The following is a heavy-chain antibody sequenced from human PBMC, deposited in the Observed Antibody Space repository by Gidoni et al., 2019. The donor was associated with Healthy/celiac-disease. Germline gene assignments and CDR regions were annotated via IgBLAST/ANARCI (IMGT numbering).Heavy chain of an antibody. CDR2: INHSGST. Sequence: QVQLQQWGAGLLKPSETLSLTCAVYGGSFSGYYWSWIRQPPGKGLEWIGEINHSGSTNYNPSLKSRVTISVDTSKNQFSLKLSSVTAADTAVYYCARVPLKYCSSTSCQYYYYYYYMDVWGKGTTVTVSS. CDR1: GGSFSGYY. V-gene: IGHV4-34*01. CDR3: ARVPLKYCSSTSCQYYYYYYYMDV. J-gene: IGHJ6*03. D-gene: IGHD2-2*01.